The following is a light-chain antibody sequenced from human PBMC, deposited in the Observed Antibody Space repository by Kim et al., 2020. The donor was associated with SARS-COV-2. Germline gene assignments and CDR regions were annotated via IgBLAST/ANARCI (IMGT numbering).Light chain of an antibody. Sequence: SSELTQDPAVSVALGQTVRITCQGDSLRNYHASWYKQRPGQAPILVIYDKDNRPSGIPDRFSGSSSGNTASLTITGAQAEDEADYYCHSRGNSDNLNWLFGGGTQLTVL. V-gene: IGLV3-19*01. J-gene: IGLJ2*01. CDR2: DKD. CDR3: HSRGNSDNLNWL. CDR1: SLRNYH.